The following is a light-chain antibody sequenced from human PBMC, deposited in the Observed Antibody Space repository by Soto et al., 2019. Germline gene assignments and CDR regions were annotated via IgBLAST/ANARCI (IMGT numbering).Light chain of an antibody. CDR3: QQYNNPWT. CDR2: KAS. J-gene: IGKJ1*01. CDR1: QSISSW. Sequence: DIQMTQSPSTLSASVGDRVTITCRASQSISSWLAWYQQKPGKAPKLLIYKASSLESGVPSRFSGSGSRTEFTLTISRLQPDYFATYYCQQYNNPWTFGQGTKVEIK. V-gene: IGKV1-5*03.